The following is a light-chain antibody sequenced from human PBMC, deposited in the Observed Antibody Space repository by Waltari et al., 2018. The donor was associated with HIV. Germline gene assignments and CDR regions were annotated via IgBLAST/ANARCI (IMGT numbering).Light chain of an antibody. J-gene: IGLJ6*01. V-gene: IGLV2-8*01. Sequence: QSALTQPPSASGSLGKSVTISCPGTRSDVGGSQYYSWYQQTPDKAPKLILDEVNKRPSGVPDRVSGSKSDNTASLTVAGLQDDDEAHYYCASYGDTNRVLFGGGTRVTVL. CDR2: EVN. CDR3: ASYGDTNRVL. CDR1: RSDVGGSQY.